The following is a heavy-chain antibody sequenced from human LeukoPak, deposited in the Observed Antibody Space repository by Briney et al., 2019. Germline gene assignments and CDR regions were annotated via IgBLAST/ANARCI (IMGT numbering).Heavy chain of an antibody. CDR3: ARERRAGAAFDI. J-gene: IGHJ3*02. CDR2: IYYSGST. CDR1: GGSISSYY. Sequence: SETLSLTCTVSGGSISSYYWSWIRQPPRKGLEWIGYIYYSGSTNYNPSLKSRVTISVDTSKNQFSLKLSSVTAADTAVYYCARERRAGAAFDIWGQGTMVTVSS. D-gene: IGHD6-13*01. V-gene: IGHV4-59*01.